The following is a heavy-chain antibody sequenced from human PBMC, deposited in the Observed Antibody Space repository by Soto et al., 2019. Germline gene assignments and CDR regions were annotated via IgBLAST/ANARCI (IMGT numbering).Heavy chain of an antibody. CDR3: ATGEDGSGSYYFDY. Sequence: SETLSLTCAVSGGSISSGGYSWSRIRQPPGKGLEWIGYIYHSGSTYYNPSLKSRVTISVDRSKNQFSLKLSSVTAADTAVYYCATGEDGSGSYYFDYWGQGTLVTVSS. D-gene: IGHD3-10*01. V-gene: IGHV4-30-2*01. CDR2: IYHSGST. CDR1: GGSISSGGYS. J-gene: IGHJ4*02.